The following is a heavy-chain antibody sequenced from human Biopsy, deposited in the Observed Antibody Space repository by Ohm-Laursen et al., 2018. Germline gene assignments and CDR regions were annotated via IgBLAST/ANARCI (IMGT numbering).Heavy chain of an antibody. Sequence: TLSLTCTVSGGSINSNYYYWGWIRQPPGKGLEWIGSVHYSGNTYYNPSLKSRATISVDTSKNQFSLKLRSAIAADTAVFYCARRGSQGCCTGGGCVDYWGQGALVTVSS. V-gene: IGHV4-39*01. CDR3: ARRGSQGCCTGGGCVDY. CDR2: VHYSGNT. D-gene: IGHD2-8*02. J-gene: IGHJ4*02. CDR1: GGSINSNYYY.